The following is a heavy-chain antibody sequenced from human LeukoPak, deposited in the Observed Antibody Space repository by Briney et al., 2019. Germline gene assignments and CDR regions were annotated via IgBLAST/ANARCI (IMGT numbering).Heavy chain of an antibody. CDR3: ARDLGSYDSSGYPYSTFDY. CDR1: GGTFSNYA. Sequence: SVTVSCKASGGTFSNYAINWVRQAPGQGLEWMGGIISLFGAANYAQMLQGSATITAAKSTNTAYMLLSGLVSETTVVYYWARDLGSYDSSGYPYSTFDYWGQGTLVTVSS. D-gene: IGHD3-22*01. J-gene: IGHJ4*02. V-gene: IGHV1-69*06. CDR2: IISLFGAA.